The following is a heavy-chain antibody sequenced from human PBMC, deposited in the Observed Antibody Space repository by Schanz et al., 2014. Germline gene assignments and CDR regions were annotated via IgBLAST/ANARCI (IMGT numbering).Heavy chain of an antibody. CDR3: ASPALVQGLMPEYYFDY. D-gene: IGHD3-10*01. V-gene: IGHV3-48*01. J-gene: IGHJ4*02. CDR1: GITFSGYS. Sequence: EVPLVESGGGLAQPGGSLRLSCAASGITFSGYSMNWVRQAPGKGLEWVSYISGSSSTKYYADSVKGRFTISRDNGKKSLYLQMNSLRAEDTAVYFCASPALVQGLMPEYYFDYWGQGTLVTVSS. CDR2: ISGSSSTK.